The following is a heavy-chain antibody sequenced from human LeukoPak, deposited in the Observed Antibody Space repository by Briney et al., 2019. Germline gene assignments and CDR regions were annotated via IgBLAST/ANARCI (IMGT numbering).Heavy chain of an antibody. CDR3: ARTSMATIKQHFDY. CDR1: GYTFTIYG. CDR2: ISAYNGNT. J-gene: IGHJ4*02. D-gene: IGHD5-24*01. Sequence: ASVAVSCTASGYTFTIYGISWVRQAPGQGLEWMGWISAYNGNTNYAQKLQGRVTMTTDTSTSTAYMELRSLRSDDTAVYYCARTSMATIKQHFDYWGQGTLVTVSS. V-gene: IGHV1-18*01.